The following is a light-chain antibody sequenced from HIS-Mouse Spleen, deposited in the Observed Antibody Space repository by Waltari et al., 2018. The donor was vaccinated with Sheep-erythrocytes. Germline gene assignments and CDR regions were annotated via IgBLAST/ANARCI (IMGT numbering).Light chain of an antibody. V-gene: IGLV3-21*02. CDR1: NIGSKS. CDR3: SSYTSSSTYV. J-gene: IGLJ1*01. Sequence: SYVLTQPPSVSVAPGQTARITCGGNNIGSKSVHWYQQKPGQAPVLVVYDDSDRPSGIPERFSGSKSGNTASLTISGLQAEDEADYYCSSYTSSSTYVFGTGTKVTVL. CDR2: DDS.